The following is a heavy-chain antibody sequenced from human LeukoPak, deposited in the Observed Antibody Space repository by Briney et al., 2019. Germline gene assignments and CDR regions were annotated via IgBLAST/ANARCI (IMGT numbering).Heavy chain of an antibody. CDR1: GFTFSNAW. CDR3: TPLLTTVVTGSAFDI. CDR2: IKSKTGGGTT. V-gene: IGHV3-15*01. Sequence: GGSLRLSCVASGFTFSNAWMSWVRQAPGKGLEWVGRIKSKTGGGTTDYTAPVKGRFSISRDDSKNTLYLQMNSLKTEDTAVYCCTPLLTTVVTGSAFDIWGQGTMVTVSS. J-gene: IGHJ3*02. D-gene: IGHD4-23*01.